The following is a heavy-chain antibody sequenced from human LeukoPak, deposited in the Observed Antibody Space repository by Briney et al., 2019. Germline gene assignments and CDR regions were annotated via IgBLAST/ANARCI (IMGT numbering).Heavy chain of an antibody. CDR3: ARQPAAGTNY. Sequence: GGSLRLSCAASGFTFSSYSMNWVRQAPGKGLEWVSSISSSSTYIYCADSLKGRFTISRDNAKNSLYLQMNSLRAEDTAVYYCARQPAAGTNYWGQGTLVTVSS. J-gene: IGHJ4*02. V-gene: IGHV3-21*01. CDR1: GFTFSSYS. D-gene: IGHD6-13*01. CDR2: ISSSSTYI.